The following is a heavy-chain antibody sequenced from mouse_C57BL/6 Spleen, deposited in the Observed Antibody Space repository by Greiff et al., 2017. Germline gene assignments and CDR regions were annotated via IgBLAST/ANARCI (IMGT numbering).Heavy chain of an antibody. J-gene: IGHJ2*01. D-gene: IGHD1-1*01. CDR1: GYTFTSYW. CDR2: IDPSDSYT. V-gene: IGHV1-69*01. Sequence: QVQLQQPGAELVMPGASVKLSCKASGYTFTSYWMHWVKQRPGQGLEWIGEIDPSDSYTNYNQKFKGKSTLTVDKSSSTAYMQLSSLTSEDSAVYYCAIITTVVANWDFDYWGQGTTLTVSS. CDR3: AIITTVVANWDFDY.